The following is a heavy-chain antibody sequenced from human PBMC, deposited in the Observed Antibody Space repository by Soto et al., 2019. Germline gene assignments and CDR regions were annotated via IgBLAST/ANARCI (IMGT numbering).Heavy chain of an antibody. CDR2: IYWDDDK. Sequence: SGPTLVKPTQTLTLTCTFTGFSLSTSGVGVGWIRQPPGKALEWLAPIYWDDDKRYSPSLQSRITITKDTSKNQVVLTMTKMEPVDTATYYCAHSGMGWGGIVENFDYWGQGTLVTVSS. V-gene: IGHV2-5*02. J-gene: IGHJ4*02. D-gene: IGHD3-10*01. CDR1: GFSLSTSGVG. CDR3: AHSGMGWGGIVENFDY.